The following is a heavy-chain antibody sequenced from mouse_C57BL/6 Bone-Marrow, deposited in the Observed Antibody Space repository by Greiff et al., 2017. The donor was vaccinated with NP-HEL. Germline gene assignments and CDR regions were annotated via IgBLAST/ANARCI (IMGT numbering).Heavy chain of an antibody. CDR3: AREGPITTEYYFDY. CDR2: ISDGGSYT. Sequence: EVHLVESGGGLVKPGGSLKLSCAASGFTFSSYAMSWVRQTPEKRLEWVATISDGGSYTYYPDNVKGRFTISRDNAKNNLYLQMSHLKSEDTAMYYCAREGPITTEYYFDYWGQGTTLTVSS. D-gene: IGHD1-1*01. J-gene: IGHJ2*01. V-gene: IGHV5-4*01. CDR1: GFTFSSYA.